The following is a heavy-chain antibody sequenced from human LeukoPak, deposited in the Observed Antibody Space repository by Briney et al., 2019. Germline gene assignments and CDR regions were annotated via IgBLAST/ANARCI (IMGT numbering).Heavy chain of an antibody. Sequence: GGSLRLSCAASGFTFSSYSMNWVRQAPGKGLEWVSSISSSSSYIYYADSVKGRFTISRDNAKNSLYLQMNSLRAEDTAVYYCAKDQGVQLWLPRNAFDIWGQGTMVTVSS. V-gene: IGHV3-21*01. J-gene: IGHJ3*02. CDR2: ISSSSSYI. CDR3: AKDQGVQLWLPRNAFDI. CDR1: GFTFSSYS. D-gene: IGHD5-18*01.